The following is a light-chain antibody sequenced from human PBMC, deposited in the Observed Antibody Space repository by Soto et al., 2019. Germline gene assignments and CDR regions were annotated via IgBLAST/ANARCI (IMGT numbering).Light chain of an antibody. CDR1: SSNIGSTT. V-gene: IGLV1-44*01. CDR2: NNN. J-gene: IGLJ3*02. CDR3: AAWDDSLNGVV. Sequence: QSVLTQPPSASGTPGQRVTIACSGSSSNIGSTTVKWYQQLPGTAPKLRIYNNNQRPSGVPDRFSGSKSGTSASLAISGLQSEDEADYYCAAWDDSLNGVVFGGGTKLTVL.